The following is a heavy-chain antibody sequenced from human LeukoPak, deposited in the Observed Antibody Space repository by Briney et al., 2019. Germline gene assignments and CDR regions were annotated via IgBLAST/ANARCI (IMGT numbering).Heavy chain of an antibody. CDR1: GFTFSSYA. CDR3: ARAPLDGPASFDY. CDR2: ISYDGSNK. D-gene: IGHD5-24*01. V-gene: IGHV3-30*04. Sequence: GGSLRLSCAASGFTFSSYAMHWVRQAPGKGLEWVAVISYDGSNKYYADSVKGRFTISRDNSKNTLYLQMNSLRAEDTAVYYCARAPLDGPASFDYWGQETLVTVSS. J-gene: IGHJ4*02.